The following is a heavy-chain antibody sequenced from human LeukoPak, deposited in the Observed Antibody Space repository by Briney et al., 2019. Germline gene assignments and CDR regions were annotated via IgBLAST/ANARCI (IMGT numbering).Heavy chain of an antibody. Sequence: SETLSLTCAVYGGSFSGYYWSWIRQPPGKGLEWIGEINHSGSTNYKPSLKSRATISVDKSKNQFSLKLSSVTAADTAVYYCARALAFSGYSLDYWGQGTLVTVSS. V-gene: IGHV4-34*01. D-gene: IGHD5-12*01. CDR1: GGSFSGYY. J-gene: IGHJ4*02. CDR2: INHSGST. CDR3: ARALAFSGYSLDY.